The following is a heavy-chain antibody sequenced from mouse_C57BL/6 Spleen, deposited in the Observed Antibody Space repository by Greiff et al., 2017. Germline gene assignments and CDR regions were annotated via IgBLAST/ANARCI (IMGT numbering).Heavy chain of an antibody. CDR3: ASYYGSSYYYAMDY. CDR2: IDPNSGGT. D-gene: IGHD1-1*01. Sequence: VQLQQPGAELVKPGASVKLSCKASGYTFTSYWMHWVKQRPGRGLEWIGRIDPNSGGTKYNEKFKSKATLTVDKPSSPAYMQLSSLTSEDSAVYYCASYYGSSYYYAMDYWGQGTSVTVSS. J-gene: IGHJ4*01. CDR1: GYTFTSYW. V-gene: IGHV1-72*01.